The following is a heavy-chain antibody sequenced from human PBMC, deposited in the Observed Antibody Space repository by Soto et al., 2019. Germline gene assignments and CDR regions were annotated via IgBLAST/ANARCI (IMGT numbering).Heavy chain of an antibody. Sequence: GGSLRLSCAASGFTFSSYAMSWVRQAPGKGLEWVSAISGSGGSTYYADSVKGRFTISRDNSKNTLYLQMNSLRAEDTAVYYCAKASGGWYPRPDWFDPWGQGTLVTVSS. CDR2: ISGSGGST. V-gene: IGHV3-23*01. CDR1: GFTFSSYA. J-gene: IGHJ5*02. CDR3: AKASGGWYPRPDWFDP. D-gene: IGHD6-19*01.